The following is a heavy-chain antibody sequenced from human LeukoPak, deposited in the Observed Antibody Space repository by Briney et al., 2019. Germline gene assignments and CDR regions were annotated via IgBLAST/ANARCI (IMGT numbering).Heavy chain of an antibody. CDR1: GYTFTSYY. D-gene: IGHD3-3*01. CDR2: INPSGGST. Sequence: ASVKVSCKASGYTFTSYYMHWVRQAPGQGLEWMGIINPSGGSTSYAQKFQGRVTMTTDTSTSTAYMELRSLRSDDTAVYYCARHDFWSGYPYDDYYYYYGMDVWGQGTTVTVSS. CDR3: ARHDFWSGYPYDDYYYYYGMDV. J-gene: IGHJ6*02. V-gene: IGHV1-46*01.